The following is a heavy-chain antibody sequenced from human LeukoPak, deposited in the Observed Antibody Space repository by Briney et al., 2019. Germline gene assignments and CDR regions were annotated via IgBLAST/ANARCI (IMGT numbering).Heavy chain of an antibody. D-gene: IGHD3-22*01. CDR2: ISGRDDRT. V-gene: IGHV3-23*01. Sequence: GGSLRLSCAASGXSFSAYALTWVRQAPGKGLEWVSSISGRDDRTYYADSAKGRFTISRDNSKNTLYLQMNSLRAEDTALYYCAKVAYDSYGLYYHDYFDYWGQGILVTVSS. CDR1: GXSFSAYA. J-gene: IGHJ4*02. CDR3: AKVAYDSYGLYYHDYFDY.